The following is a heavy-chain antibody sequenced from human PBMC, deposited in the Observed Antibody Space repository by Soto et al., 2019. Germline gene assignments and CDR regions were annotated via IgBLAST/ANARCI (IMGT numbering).Heavy chain of an antibody. D-gene: IGHD2-8*01. V-gene: IGHV3-23*01. J-gene: IGHJ6*02. CDR3: ARILYSSQRDGVDV. CDR2: ISGNSDAI. CDR1: GFTFSSYP. Sequence: GGSLRLSCAASGFTFSSYPMTWVRQAPGKGLEWVSSISGNSDAIFYADSVKGRFTISRDNSRTTLYLQMNGLRAEDMAIYYCARILYSSQRDGVDVWGQGTTVTVSS.